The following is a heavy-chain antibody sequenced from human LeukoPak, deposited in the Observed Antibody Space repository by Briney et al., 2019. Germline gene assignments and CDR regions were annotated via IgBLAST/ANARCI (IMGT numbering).Heavy chain of an antibody. J-gene: IGHJ4*02. D-gene: IGHD2-2*01. V-gene: IGHV4-30-2*01. Sequence: SQTLSLTCTVSGGSISSGGYYWSWIRQPPGKGLEWIGYIYHSGSTYYNPSLKSRVTISADRSKNQFSLKLSSVTAADTAVYYCAREGLGYCSSTSCPYFDYWGQGTLVTVSS. CDR2: IYHSGST. CDR3: AREGLGYCSSTSCPYFDY. CDR1: GGSISSGGYY.